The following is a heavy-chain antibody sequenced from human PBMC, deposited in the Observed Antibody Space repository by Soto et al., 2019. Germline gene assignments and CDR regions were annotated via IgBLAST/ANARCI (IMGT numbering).Heavy chain of an antibody. CDR2: IYWDDDK. Sequence: QITLKESGPTLVKPTQTLTLTCTFSAFSLSTGGVGVGWIRQPPGKALEWLALIYWDDDKRYSPTLRSRLTNPKDNSKTQVVLTMTNMDPVDTATYYCIQSRCGGDCLQSYASYYYYGIDVWGQGTTVTVSS. D-gene: IGHD2-21*02. J-gene: IGHJ6*02. V-gene: IGHV2-5*02. CDR1: AFSLSTGGVG. CDR3: IQSRCGGDCLQSYASYYYYGIDV.